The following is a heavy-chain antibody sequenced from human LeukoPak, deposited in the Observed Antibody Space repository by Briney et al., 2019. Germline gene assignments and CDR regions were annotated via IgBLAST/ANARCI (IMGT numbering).Heavy chain of an antibody. CDR3: ARAPLRTLIGPPPNVFDL. D-gene: IGHD2-21*01. V-gene: IGHV3-7*01. CDR1: GFVFSSYW. CDR2: INQDGSEK. Sequence: GGSLRLSCAASGFVFSSYWMSWVRQAPGKGLEWVANINQDGSEKYYVDSLKGRFTISRDNAKKSLYLQMNSLRAEDTAVFYCARAPLRTLIGPPPNVFDLWGPGTMVTVSS. J-gene: IGHJ3*01.